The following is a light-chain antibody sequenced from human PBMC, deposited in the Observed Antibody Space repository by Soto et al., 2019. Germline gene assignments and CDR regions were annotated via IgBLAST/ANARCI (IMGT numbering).Light chain of an antibody. J-gene: IGKJ2*01. CDR2: KAS. CDR1: QSISIW. V-gene: IGKV1-5*03. CDR3: QQYNSPPYV. Sequence: DIQMTQSPSTLSASVGDRVTITCRASQSISIWLALYQQKPGKVPSLLIYKASSLQTGVSSRFSGSGSGTEFTLTISSLQPDDFATYYCQQYNSPPYVFGQGTKLEIK.